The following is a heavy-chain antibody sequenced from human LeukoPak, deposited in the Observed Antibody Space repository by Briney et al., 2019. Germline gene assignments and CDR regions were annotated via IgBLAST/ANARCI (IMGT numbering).Heavy chain of an antibody. V-gene: IGHV4-30-4*01. CDR1: GGSISSGDYY. CDR2: IYYSGST. CDR3: ATTIGMYSKLDY. J-gene: IGHJ4*02. D-gene: IGHD4-11*01. Sequence: NTSETLSLTCTVSGGSISSGDYYWSWIRQPPGKGLEWIGYIYYSGSTYYNPSLKSRVTISVDTSKNQFSLKLSSVTAADSAVYYCATTIGMYSKLDYWGQGTLVTVSS.